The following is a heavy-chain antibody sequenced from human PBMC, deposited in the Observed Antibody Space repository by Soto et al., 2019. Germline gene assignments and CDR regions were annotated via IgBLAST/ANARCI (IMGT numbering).Heavy chain of an antibody. CDR2: IWYDGSNK. V-gene: IGHV3-33*01. Sequence: QVQLVESGGGVVQPGRSLRLSCAASGFTFSSYGMHWVRQAPGKGLEWVAVIWYDGSNKYYADSVKGRFTISRDNSKNTLYLQMNSRRAKCTAVYYCAREDQQPDIVVEPAARHAIDVWGQGTTVTDSS. D-gene: IGHD2-2*01. CDR1: GFTFSSYG. CDR3: AREDQQPDIVVEPAARHAIDV. J-gene: IGHJ6*02.